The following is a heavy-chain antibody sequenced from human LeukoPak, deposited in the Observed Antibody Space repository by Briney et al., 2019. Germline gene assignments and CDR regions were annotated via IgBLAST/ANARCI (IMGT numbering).Heavy chain of an antibody. CDR3: ARGFLGVVTYDY. CDR2: IYSGGST. J-gene: IGHJ4*02. D-gene: IGHD3-3*01. Sequence: GGPLRLSCAASGFTVSSNYMSWVRQAPGKGLEWVSVIYSGGSTYYADSVKGRFTISRDNSKNTLYLQMNSLRAEDTAVYYCARGFLGVVTYDYWGQGTLVTVSS. CDR1: GFTVSSNY. V-gene: IGHV3-53*01.